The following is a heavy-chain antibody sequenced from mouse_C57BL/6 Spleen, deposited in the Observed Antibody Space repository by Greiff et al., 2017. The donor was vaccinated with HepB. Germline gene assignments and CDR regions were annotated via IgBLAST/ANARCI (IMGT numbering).Heavy chain of an antibody. CDR1: GFNIKDYY. Sequence: EVKLQQSGAELVKPGASVKLSCTASGFNIKDYYMHWVKQRTEQGLEWIGRIDPEDGETKYTPKFKGKATVTADTSSNTAYLQLSSLTSEDTAVYYCARGGGSSYYAMDYWGQGTSVTVSS. V-gene: IGHV14-2*01. CDR2: IDPEDGET. J-gene: IGHJ4*01. CDR3: ARGGGSSYYAMDY. D-gene: IGHD1-1*01.